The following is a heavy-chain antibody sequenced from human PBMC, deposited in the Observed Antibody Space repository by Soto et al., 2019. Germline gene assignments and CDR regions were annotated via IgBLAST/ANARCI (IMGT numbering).Heavy chain of an antibody. CDR3: ASSSDYGDYREGYFDY. CDR2: IYYSGST. D-gene: IGHD4-17*01. CDR1: GGSISSYY. J-gene: IGHJ4*02. Sequence: SETLSLTCTVSGGSISSYYWSWIRQPPGKGLEWIGYIYYSGSTNYNPSLKSRVTISVDTSKNQFSLKLSSVTAADTAVYYCASSSDYGDYREGYFDYWGQGTLVTVSS. V-gene: IGHV4-59*01.